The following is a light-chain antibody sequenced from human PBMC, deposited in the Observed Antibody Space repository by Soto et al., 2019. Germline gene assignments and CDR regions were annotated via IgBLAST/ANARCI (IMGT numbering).Light chain of an antibody. J-gene: IGLJ1*01. CDR1: SSDVGGYNY. Sequence: QSALTQPAFVSGSPGQSITISCTGTSSDVGGYNYVSWYQQHPGKAPKLMIYEVSNRPSGVSNRFSGSKSGNTASLTISGLQAEDEADYYCSSYTSSSTPFYVFGTGTKLTVL. V-gene: IGLV2-14*01. CDR2: EVS. CDR3: SSYTSSSTPFYV.